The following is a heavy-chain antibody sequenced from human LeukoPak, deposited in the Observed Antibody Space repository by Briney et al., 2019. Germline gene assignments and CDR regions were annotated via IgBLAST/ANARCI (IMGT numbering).Heavy chain of an antibody. CDR2: ISGSGGST. Sequence: GGSLRLSCAASGFTFSSYAMSWVRQAPGKGLEWVSAISGSGGSTYYADSVKGRFTISRDNSKNTLYLQMNSLRAEDTAVYYCAKPFEDPYYYDSSGYLNWFDPWGQGTLVTASS. J-gene: IGHJ5*02. D-gene: IGHD3-22*01. V-gene: IGHV3-23*01. CDR1: GFTFSSYA. CDR3: AKPFEDPYYYDSSGYLNWFDP.